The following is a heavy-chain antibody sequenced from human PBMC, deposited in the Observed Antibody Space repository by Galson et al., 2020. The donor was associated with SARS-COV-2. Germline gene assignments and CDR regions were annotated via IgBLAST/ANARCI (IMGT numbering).Heavy chain of an antibody. J-gene: IGHJ5*02. CDR1: GYTFTSYY. D-gene: IGHD5-18*01. CDR2: INPSGGST. CDR3: ARGALQLWFLKTKRVYNWFDP. Sequence: ASVKVSCKASGYTFTSYYMHWVRQAPGQGLEWMGIINPSGGSTSYAQKFQGRVTMTRDTSTSTVYMELSSLRSEDTAVYYCARGALQLWFLKTKRVYNWFDPWGQGTLVTVSS. V-gene: IGHV1-46*01.